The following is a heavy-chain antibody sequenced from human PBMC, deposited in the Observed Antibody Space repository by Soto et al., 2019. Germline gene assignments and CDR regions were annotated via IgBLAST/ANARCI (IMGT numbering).Heavy chain of an antibody. CDR3: ASLVYGDYTLYNWFDP. V-gene: IGHV4-34*01. J-gene: IGHJ5*02. Sequence: SETLSLTCAVYGGSFSGYYWSWIRQPPGKGLEWIGEINHSGSTNYNPSLKSRVTISVDTSKNQFSLKLSSVTAADTAVYYCASLVYGDYTLYNWFDPWGQGTLVTVSS. D-gene: IGHD4-17*01. CDR2: INHSGST. CDR1: GGSFSGYY.